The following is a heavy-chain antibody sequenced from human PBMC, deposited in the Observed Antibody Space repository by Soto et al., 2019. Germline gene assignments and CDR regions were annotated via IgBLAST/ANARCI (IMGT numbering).Heavy chain of an antibody. CDR3: ARDIGSYIDY. Sequence: ETLSLTCTVSGGSISSYYWSWIRQPPGKGLEWIGYIYYSGSTNYNPSLKSRVTISVDTSKNQFSLKLSSVTAADTAVYYCARDIGSYIDYWGQGTLVTVSS. J-gene: IGHJ4*02. V-gene: IGHV4-59*01. CDR1: GGSISSYY. CDR2: IYYSGST. D-gene: IGHD1-26*01.